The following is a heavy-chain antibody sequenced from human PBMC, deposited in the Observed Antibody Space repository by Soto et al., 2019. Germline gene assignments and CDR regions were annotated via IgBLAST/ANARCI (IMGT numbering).Heavy chain of an antibody. Sequence: QVQLQESGPGLVKPSQTLSLTCTVSGGSISSGDYYWSWIRQPPGKGLEWIGYIYYSGSTYYNPSLTTRVTIAVDTSKNQFSLKLSSVTAADTAVYYCARGHYGDYGLAFDIWGQGTMVTVSS. V-gene: IGHV4-30-4*01. J-gene: IGHJ3*02. CDR1: GGSISSGDYY. D-gene: IGHD4-17*01. CDR2: IYYSGST. CDR3: ARGHYGDYGLAFDI.